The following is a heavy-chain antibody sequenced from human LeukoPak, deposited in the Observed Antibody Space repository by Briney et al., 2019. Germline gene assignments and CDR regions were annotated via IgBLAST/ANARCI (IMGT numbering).Heavy chain of an antibody. J-gene: IGHJ5*02. CDR2: IFYTGIT. V-gene: IGHV4-31*03. CDR1: GGSIKTGGYY. D-gene: IGHD3-22*01. Sequence: PSQTLSLTCTVSGGSIKTGGYYWSWIRRQPGRGPEWIGYIFYTGITHYNPSLKGRLTMSIDTSQNQFSLNLASVNAADTAIYYCAREVTDSSVSSWFDPWGQGTLVTVSS. CDR3: AREVTDSSVSSWFDP.